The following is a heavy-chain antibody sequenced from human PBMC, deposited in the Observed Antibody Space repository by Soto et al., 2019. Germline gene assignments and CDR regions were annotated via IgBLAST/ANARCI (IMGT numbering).Heavy chain of an antibody. CDR1: GFTFSDYY. Sequence: GGSLRLSCAASGFTFSDYYMSWIRQAPGKGLEWVSYISSSGSTIYYADSVKGRFTISRDNAKNSLYLQMNSLRAEDTAVYYCARLDLYDYIWGSYRFGSDAFDIWGQGTMVTVSS. CDR2: ISSSGSTI. CDR3: ARLDLYDYIWGSYRFGSDAFDI. D-gene: IGHD3-16*02. J-gene: IGHJ3*02. V-gene: IGHV3-11*01.